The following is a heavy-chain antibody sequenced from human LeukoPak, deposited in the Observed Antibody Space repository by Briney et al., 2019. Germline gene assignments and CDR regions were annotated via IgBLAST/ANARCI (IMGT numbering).Heavy chain of an antibody. V-gene: IGHV3-74*01. CDR3: ARVHNIDEP. J-gene: IGHJ5*02. CDR1: AFTISYYW. Sequence: QPGGSLRLSCAASAFTISYYWMHWVRQAPGKGLVWVSHINSDASTTAYADSVRGRFTVSRDNAKNTLYLQMNSLRVEDTAMYYCARVHNIDEPWGQGTLVTVSS. D-gene: IGHD1-1*01. CDR2: INSDASTT.